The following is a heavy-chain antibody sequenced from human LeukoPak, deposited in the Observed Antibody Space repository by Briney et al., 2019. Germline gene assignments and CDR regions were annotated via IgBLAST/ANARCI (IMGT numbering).Heavy chain of an antibody. CDR1: GYTFTSYY. CDR3: ARGHAYCTNGVCSRSVFED. V-gene: IGHV1-46*01. Sequence: ASVKVSCKASGYTFTSYYMHWVRQAPGQGLEWMGIINPSGGSTSYAQKFQGRVTMTRDTSTSTVYMELSSLRSEDTAVYYCARGHAYCTNGVCSRSVFEDWGQGTLVTVSS. D-gene: IGHD2-8*01. CDR2: INPSGGST. J-gene: IGHJ4*02.